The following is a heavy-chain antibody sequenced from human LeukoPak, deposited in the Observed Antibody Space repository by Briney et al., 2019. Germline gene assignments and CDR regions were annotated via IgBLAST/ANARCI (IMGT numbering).Heavy chain of an antibody. V-gene: IGHV4-39*01. J-gene: IGHJ4*02. CDR1: GGSISSSSYY. D-gene: IGHD6-19*01. Sequence: SETLSLTCTVSGGSISSSSYYWGWIRHPPGKGLEWIGSIYYSGSTYYNPSLKSRVTISVDTSKNQFSLKLSSVTAADTAVYYCASQKKPGIAVAGTSFDYWGQGTLVTVSS. CDR3: ASQKKPGIAVAGTSFDY. CDR2: IYYSGST.